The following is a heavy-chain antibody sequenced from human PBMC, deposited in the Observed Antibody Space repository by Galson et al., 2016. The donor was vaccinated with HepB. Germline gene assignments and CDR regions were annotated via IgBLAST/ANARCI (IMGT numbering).Heavy chain of an antibody. Sequence: QSGAEVKKAGESLKISCQGSGFRFSTYWIAWVRQKPGKGLEWMGIINGENSDTRYSPSFQGQVTIAADKSITTTYVQWSSLKASDTAMYYCATRGYSDTAGRWDEGYDIWGRGTMVTVS. CDR1: GFRFSTYW. V-gene: IGHV5-51*01. CDR2: INGENSDT. J-gene: IGHJ3*02. CDR3: ATRGYSDTAGRWDEGYDI. D-gene: IGHD3-16*01.